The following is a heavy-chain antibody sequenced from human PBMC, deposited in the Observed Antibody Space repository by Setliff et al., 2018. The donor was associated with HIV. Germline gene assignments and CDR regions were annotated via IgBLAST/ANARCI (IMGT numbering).Heavy chain of an antibody. Sequence: PSETLSLTCSVFGGSISANKYYWSWIRQPPGKGLEWTGSIYHTGKTYYNSALKNRLTISVDTSKNQFSLELSSVTAADTAVYYCASRVYYYDESRILREEGFVPWGQGTLVTVSS. J-gene: IGHJ5*02. D-gene: IGHD3-22*01. CDR1: GGSISANKYY. CDR2: IYHTGKT. CDR3: ASRVYYYDESRILREEGFVP. V-gene: IGHV4-39*01.